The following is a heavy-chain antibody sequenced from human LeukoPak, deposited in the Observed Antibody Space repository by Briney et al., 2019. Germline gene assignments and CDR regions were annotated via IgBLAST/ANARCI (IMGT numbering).Heavy chain of an antibody. J-gene: IGHJ5*02. CDR2: ISGSGDST. CDR1: GFTFSSYA. D-gene: IGHD2-15*01. CDR3: AKLPIVVVVAAAWWFDP. V-gene: IGHV3-23*01. Sequence: GGSLRLSCAASGFTFSSYAMSWVRQAPGKGLEWVSGISGSGDSTYYAYSVKGRFIISRDNSKNTLYLQMSSLRAEDTAVYYCAKLPIVVVVAAAWWFDPWGQGTLVTVSS.